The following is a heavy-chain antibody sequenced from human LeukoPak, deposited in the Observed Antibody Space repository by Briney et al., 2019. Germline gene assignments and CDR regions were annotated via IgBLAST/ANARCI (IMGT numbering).Heavy chain of an antibody. CDR3: AKVVSARRPQLFDY. J-gene: IGHJ4*02. CDR1: GLTFSIYA. D-gene: IGHD6-6*01. V-gene: IGHV3-23*01. CDR2: ISGSGGST. Sequence: GGSLRLSCAASGLTFSIYAMSWVRQAPGKGLEWVSAISGSGGSTYYADSVKGRFTISRDNSKNTLYLQMNSLRAEDTAVYYCAKVVSARRPQLFDYWGQGTLVTVSS.